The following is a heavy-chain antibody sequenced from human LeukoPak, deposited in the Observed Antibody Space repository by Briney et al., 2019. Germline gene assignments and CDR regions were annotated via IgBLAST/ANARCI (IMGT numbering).Heavy chain of an antibody. J-gene: IGHJ4*02. CDR1: TFTFSDYS. CDR3: ASLYGGNSPFDY. CDR2: ISSSSTNI. Sequence: GGSLRLSCAASTFTFSDYSMNWVRQAPGKGLEWVSSISSSSTNIYYADSVRGRFTISRDNAKKSLYLQMNSLRAEDTAVYYCASLYGGNSPFDYWGQGTLVTVSS. D-gene: IGHD4-23*01. V-gene: IGHV3-21*04.